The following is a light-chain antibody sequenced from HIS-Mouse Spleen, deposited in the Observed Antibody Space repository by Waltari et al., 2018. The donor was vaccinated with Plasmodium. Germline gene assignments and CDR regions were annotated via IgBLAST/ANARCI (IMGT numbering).Light chain of an antibody. CDR2: EDS. CDR3: YSTDSSGNHRV. CDR1: AFPNKY. J-gene: IGLJ3*02. V-gene: IGLV3-10*01. Sequence: SYELPQPPSVSVSPGQTARITCSGAAFPNKYAYLYQQKSGQAPVLVIYEDSKRPSGIPERFSGSSSGTMATLTISGAQVEDEADYYCYSTDSSGNHRVFGGGTKLTVL.